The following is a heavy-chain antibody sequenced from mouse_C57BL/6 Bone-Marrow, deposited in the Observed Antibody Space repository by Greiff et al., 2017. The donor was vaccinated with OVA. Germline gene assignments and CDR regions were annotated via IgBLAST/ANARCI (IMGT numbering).Heavy chain of an antibody. CDR2: IRNKANGYTT. V-gene: IGHV7-3*01. CDR3: ARSLYYSSLYYFDY. J-gene: IGHJ2*01. CDR1: GFTFTDYY. Sequence: DVKLVESGGGLVQPGGSLSLSCAASGFTFTDYYMSWVRQPPGKALEWLGFIRNKANGYTTEYSASVKGRFTISRDNSQSILYLQMNALRAEDSATYYCARSLYYSSLYYFDYWGQGTTLTVSA. D-gene: IGHD2-5*01.